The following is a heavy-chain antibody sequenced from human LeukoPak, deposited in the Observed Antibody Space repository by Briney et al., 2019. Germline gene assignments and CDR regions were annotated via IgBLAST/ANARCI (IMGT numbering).Heavy chain of an antibody. Sequence: SQTLSLTCTVSGGSISSGGYYWSWIRQHPGKGLEWIGYIYYSGSTYYNPSLKSRVTISVGTSKNQFSLKLSSVTAADTAVYYCARVRGLTPDYWGQGTLVTVSS. CDR1: GGSISSGGYY. CDR3: ARVRGLTPDY. J-gene: IGHJ4*02. D-gene: IGHD3-16*01. CDR2: IYYSGST. V-gene: IGHV4-31*03.